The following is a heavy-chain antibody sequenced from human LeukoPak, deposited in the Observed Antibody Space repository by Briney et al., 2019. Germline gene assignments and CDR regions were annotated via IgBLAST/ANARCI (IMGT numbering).Heavy chain of an antibody. Sequence: ASVKVSCKASGYTFTSYDINWVRQATGQGLEWMGWMNPDSGNTGYAQKFQGRVTITRNTSISTAYMELSSLRSEDTAVYYCARGQYYYDSSGYLNAFDIWGQGTMVTVSS. V-gene: IGHV1-8*01. D-gene: IGHD3-22*01. J-gene: IGHJ3*02. CDR2: MNPDSGNT. CDR1: GYTFTSYD. CDR3: ARGQYYYDSSGYLNAFDI.